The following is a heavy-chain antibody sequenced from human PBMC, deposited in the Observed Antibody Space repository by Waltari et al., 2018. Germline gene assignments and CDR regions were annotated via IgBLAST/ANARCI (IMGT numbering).Heavy chain of an antibody. J-gene: IGHJ4*02. CDR2: IIPIFGTA. CDR3: ARDEGYYGSGSYYKAGFDY. Sequence: QVQLVQSGAEVKKHGSSVKVSCKASGGTFSSYAIRWVRQAHGEGLECMGRIIPIFGTANYAQKFQGRVTITADKSTSTAYMELSSLRSEDTAVYYCARDEGYYGSGSYYKAGFDYWGQGTLVTVSS. CDR1: GGTFSSYA. V-gene: IGHV1-69*08. D-gene: IGHD3-10*01.